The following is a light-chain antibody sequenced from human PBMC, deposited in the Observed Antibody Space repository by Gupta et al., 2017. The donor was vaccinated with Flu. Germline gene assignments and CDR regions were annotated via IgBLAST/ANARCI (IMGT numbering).Light chain of an antibody. V-gene: IGKV3D-11*02. CDR3: QQRSTWHPALT. J-gene: IGKJ4*01. CDR2: DAS. CDR1: QSIDSF. Sequence: ELVLTQSPATLSLSPGERATLSCRASQSIDSFLAWYQQKPGQTPRLLIYDASNRATGIPARCSGSGAETDFTLTISSREPEDFAVYYCQQRSTWHPALTFGGGTKVEI.